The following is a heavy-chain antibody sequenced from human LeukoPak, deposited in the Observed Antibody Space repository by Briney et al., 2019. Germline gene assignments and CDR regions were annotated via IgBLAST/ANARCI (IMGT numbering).Heavy chain of an antibody. CDR2: ISGSGGST. J-gene: IGHJ5*02. CDR3: ARAGWSTTRPWFDP. CDR1: GFTFSNYA. Sequence: GGSLRLSCVASGFTFSNYAMSWVRQAPGKGLEWVSAISGSGGSTYYADSVKGRFTISRDNSKNTLYPQMNSLRAEDTAVYYCARAGWSTTRPWFDPWGQGTLVTVSS. V-gene: IGHV3-23*01. D-gene: IGHD2-2*01.